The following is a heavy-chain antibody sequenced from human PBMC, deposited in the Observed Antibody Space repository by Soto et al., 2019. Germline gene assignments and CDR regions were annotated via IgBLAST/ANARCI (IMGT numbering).Heavy chain of an antibody. CDR2: IYYSGST. CDR1: GGSISSGDYY. D-gene: IGHD2-8*02. V-gene: IGHV4-30-4*01. CDR3: ALLVLSSEKQRWFDP. J-gene: IGHJ5*02. Sequence: QVQLQESGPGLVKASQTLSLTCTVSGGSISSGDYYWSWIRQPPGKGLEWIGDIYYSGSTYYNPSLKSRVTISVDTSKNQFSLKLRSVTAADRAVYYCALLVLSSEKQRWFDPWGQGTLVSVSS.